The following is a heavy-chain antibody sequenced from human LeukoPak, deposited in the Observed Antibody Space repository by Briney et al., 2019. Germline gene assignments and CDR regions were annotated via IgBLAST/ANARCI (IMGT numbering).Heavy chain of an antibody. CDR3: ARHKLITVFGVVQGGYYFDY. V-gene: IGHV4-4*07. D-gene: IGHD3-3*01. CDR2: IYTSGST. CDR1: GGSISSYY. Sequence: SETLSLTCTVSGGSISSYYWSWIRQPAGKGLEWIGRIYTSGSTNYNPSLKSRVTMSVDTSKNQFSLKLSSVTAADTAVYYCARHKLITVFGVVQGGYYFDYWGQGTLLTVSS. J-gene: IGHJ4*02.